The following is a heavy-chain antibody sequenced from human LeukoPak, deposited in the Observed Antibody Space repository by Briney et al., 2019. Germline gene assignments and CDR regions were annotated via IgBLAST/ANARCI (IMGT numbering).Heavy chain of an antibody. J-gene: IGHJ4*02. V-gene: IGHV3-74*01. Sequence: GGSLRLSCAASGFTFSSYGMHWVRQAPGKGLVWVSRINTDGSSTSYADSVKGRFTISRDSAKNTLYLQMNSLRAEDTAVYYCARGGDYFDYWGQGTLVTVSS. CDR1: GFTFSSYG. CDR3: ARGGDYFDY. D-gene: IGHD3-16*01. CDR2: INTDGSST.